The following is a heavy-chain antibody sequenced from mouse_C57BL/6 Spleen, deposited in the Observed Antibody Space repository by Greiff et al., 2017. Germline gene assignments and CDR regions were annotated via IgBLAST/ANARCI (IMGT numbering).Heavy chain of an antibody. CDR1: GYTFTSYW. CDR3: ARQGNFRYYFDY. D-gene: IGHD2-1*01. CDR2: LYPGSGST. V-gene: IGHV1-55*01. J-gene: IGHJ2*01. Sequence: VQLQQPGAELVKPGASVKMSCKASGYTFTSYWITWVKQRPGQGLEWIGDLYPGSGSTNYNEKFKSKATLTVDSSSSTAYMQLSSLTSEDSAVYYGARQGNFRYYFDYWGQGTTLTVSS.